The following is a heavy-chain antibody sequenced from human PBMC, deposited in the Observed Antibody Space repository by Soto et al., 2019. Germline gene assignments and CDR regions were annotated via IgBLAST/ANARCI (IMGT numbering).Heavy chain of an antibody. CDR2: IYYSRST. CDR1: SRSINRGDYY. CDR3: ARGKNVHIWFDP. J-gene: IGHJ5*02. V-gene: IGHV4-30-4*01. Sequence: SETQSLTSPVSSRSINRGDYYSRMIRQPPGTGLKCNEYIYYSRSTYHNPSLKTRVTITLHTSTNHLYSNPIPVTAPAPAVSYCARGKNVHIWFDPWGQGTLVTVSS.